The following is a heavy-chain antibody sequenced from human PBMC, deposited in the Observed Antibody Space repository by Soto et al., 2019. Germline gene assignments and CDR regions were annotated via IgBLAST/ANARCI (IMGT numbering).Heavy chain of an antibody. J-gene: IGHJ4*02. CDR3: ARDGWEDCISTSCYEIDY. CDR2: IWYDGSNK. D-gene: IGHD2-2*01. V-gene: IGHV3-33*01. Sequence: QVQLVESGGGVVQPGRSLRLSCAASGFTFSSYGMHWVRQAPGKGLEWVAVIWYDGSNKYYVDSVKGRFTISRDNSKNTLYLQMNSLRAEDTAVYYCARDGWEDCISTSCYEIDYWGQGTLVTVSS. CDR1: GFTFSSYG.